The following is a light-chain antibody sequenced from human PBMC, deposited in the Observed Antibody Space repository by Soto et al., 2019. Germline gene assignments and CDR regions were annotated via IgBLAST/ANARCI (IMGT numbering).Light chain of an antibody. CDR1: QSVNSN. J-gene: IGKJ1*01. Sequence: EIVMTQSPVTLSVSPGDRATLSCRASQSVNSNLAWYQHKPGQTPKLLIYVASTRATGIPARFSGSGSGTEFTLTISSLQSEDFAVYYCQHYNNWPPWTFGQGTKVEI. CDR2: VAS. V-gene: IGKV3-15*01. CDR3: QHYNNWPPWT.